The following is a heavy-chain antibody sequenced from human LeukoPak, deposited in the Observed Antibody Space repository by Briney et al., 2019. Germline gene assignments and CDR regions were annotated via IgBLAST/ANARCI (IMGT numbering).Heavy chain of an antibody. Sequence: SETLSLTCTVSGGSISSNNYYWGWIRQPPGKGLEWIGSIYYSGSTYNNPSLKSRVTISVDTTKNQFSLKLTSVTAADAAVYYCASSPSGYWWNFDCWGQGTLVTVSS. V-gene: IGHV4-39*01. CDR2: IYYSGST. D-gene: IGHD3-22*01. CDR1: GGSISSNNYY. J-gene: IGHJ4*02. CDR3: ASSPSGYWWNFDC.